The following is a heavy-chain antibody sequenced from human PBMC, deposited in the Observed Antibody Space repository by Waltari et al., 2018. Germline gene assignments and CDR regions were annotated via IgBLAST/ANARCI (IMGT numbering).Heavy chain of an antibody. J-gene: IGHJ4*02. V-gene: IGHV3-48*03. Sequence: ELYLVESGGGLEQPGGSLRLSCSSSGFMFSASEMNWVRQAEGKGLEWIAYISVSGNREYYADSVKGRFTISRDNARDLVFLQMYNLRAEDTALYYCARMMPKYTSGWALDYWGQGTLVTVAS. CDR2: ISVSGNRE. D-gene: IGHD6-19*01. CDR1: GFMFSASE. CDR3: ARMMPKYTSGWALDY.